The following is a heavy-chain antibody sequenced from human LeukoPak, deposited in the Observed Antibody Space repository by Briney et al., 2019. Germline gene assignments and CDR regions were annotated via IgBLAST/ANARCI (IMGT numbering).Heavy chain of an antibody. CDR1: GGSFSDYS. J-gene: IGHJ4*02. CDR3: ARVTGYVVEDYFDY. V-gene: IGHV4-59*01. Sequence: SETLSLTCAVYGGSFSDYSWTWIRQPPGKGLEWIGYIYYSGSTNYNPSLKSRVTILVDTSKNQFSLRLSSVTAADTAVYYCARVTGYVVEDYFDYWGQGTLVTVSS. D-gene: IGHD3-9*01. CDR2: IYYSGST.